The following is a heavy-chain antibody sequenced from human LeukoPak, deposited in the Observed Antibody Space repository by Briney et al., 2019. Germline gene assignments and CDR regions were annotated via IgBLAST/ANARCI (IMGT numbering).Heavy chain of an antibody. CDR3: ARVGYSYGYGIDY. Sequence: ASVKVSCKASGYTFTSYDINWVRQATGQGLEWMGWMNPNSGNTGYAQKFQGRVTMTRNTTITTAYMELSSLRSEDRAVYYCARVGYSYGYGIDYWGQETLVTVSS. D-gene: IGHD5-18*01. J-gene: IGHJ4*02. CDR1: GYTFTSYD. CDR2: MNPNSGNT. V-gene: IGHV1-8*01.